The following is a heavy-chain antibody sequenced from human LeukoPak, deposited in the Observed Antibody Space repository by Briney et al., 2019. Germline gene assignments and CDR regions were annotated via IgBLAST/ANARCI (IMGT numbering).Heavy chain of an antibody. CDR2: INRGGSAI. V-gene: IGHV3-48*03. CDR3: ARGGSYVHY. Sequence: PGGSLRLSCAASGFTFNSYEMNWVRQAPGKGLEWVSYINRGGSAIYYADSVKGRFTISRDNAKNSLYLQMNSLRADDTAVYYCARGGSYVHYWGQGTLVTVSS. D-gene: IGHD1-26*01. J-gene: IGHJ4*02. CDR1: GFTFNSYE.